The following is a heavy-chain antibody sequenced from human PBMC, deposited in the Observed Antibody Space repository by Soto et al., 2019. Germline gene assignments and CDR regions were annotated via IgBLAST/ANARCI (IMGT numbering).Heavy chain of an antibody. CDR3: VVLERQMAFDI. Sequence: GGSLRLSCSASGFTFSSYAMHWVRQAPGKGLEYVSAISSNGGSTNYADSVKGRFTISRDNSKNTLYLQMSSLRAEDTAVYYCVVLERQMAFDIWGQGTMVTVSS. V-gene: IGHV3-64D*08. CDR2: ISSNGGST. D-gene: IGHD1-1*01. CDR1: GFTFSSYA. J-gene: IGHJ3*02.